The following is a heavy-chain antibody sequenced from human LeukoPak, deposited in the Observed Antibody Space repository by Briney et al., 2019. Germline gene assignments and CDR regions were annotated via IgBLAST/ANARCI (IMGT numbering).Heavy chain of an antibody. Sequence: PGGSLRLSCAASGFTFSSYGMSWVRQAPGKGLEWVSAISDSGGRTFYADSVKGRFTISRDNSKNTLYLQMNSLRAEDTAVYYCASLSGLAWGQGTLVTVSS. CDR1: GFTFSSYG. D-gene: IGHD3-10*01. V-gene: IGHV3-23*01. CDR3: ASLSGLA. CDR2: ISDSGGRT. J-gene: IGHJ5*02.